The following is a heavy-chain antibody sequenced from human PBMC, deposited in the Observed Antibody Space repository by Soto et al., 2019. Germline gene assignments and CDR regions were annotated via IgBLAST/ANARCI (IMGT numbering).Heavy chain of an antibody. CDR1: GFSFSDSG. D-gene: IGHD4-4*01. J-gene: IGHJ4*02. V-gene: IGHV3-30*18. CDR2: ISFDGRNQ. Sequence: GGSLRLSCAASGFSFSDSGMHWVRQFPGKGLEWVAVISFDGRNQYYADSVKGRFSISRDNSKNSLYLQMNSLRAEDTALYYCAKDLADYSGNSWMDYWGQGT. CDR3: AKDLADYSGNSWMDY.